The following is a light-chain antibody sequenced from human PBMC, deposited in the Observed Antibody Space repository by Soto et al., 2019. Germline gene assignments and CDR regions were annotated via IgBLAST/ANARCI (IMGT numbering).Light chain of an antibody. CDR1: QGISNY. V-gene: IGKV1-9*01. CDR2: SAS. J-gene: IGKJ4*01. Sequence: DLQLTQSPSFLSASVGDRATITCMASQGISNYLAWYQQKPGKAPELLVYSASTLQSGVPSRFSGGGSETEFSITIGTLQPEDFATYYCLQLFRYPLTFGGGTKVDIK. CDR3: LQLFRYPLT.